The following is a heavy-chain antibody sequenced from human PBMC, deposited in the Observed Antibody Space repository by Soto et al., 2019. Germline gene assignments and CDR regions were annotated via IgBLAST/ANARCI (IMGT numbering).Heavy chain of an antibody. V-gene: IGHV1-8*02. D-gene: IGHD6-13*01. J-gene: IGHJ6*02. CDR2: MNPINGAT. CDR3: GRGPSPRAPAGGTPYYYAMDV. Sequence: DSVKGACKASGYDFTPYDINWVRQASGQGLEWMGWMNPINGATGSARRFQGRFSMTRNTATGTAYLEVTSLRSDDSAVYYCGRGPSPRAPAGGTPYYYAMDVWGQGTTVTVTS. CDR1: GYDFTPYD.